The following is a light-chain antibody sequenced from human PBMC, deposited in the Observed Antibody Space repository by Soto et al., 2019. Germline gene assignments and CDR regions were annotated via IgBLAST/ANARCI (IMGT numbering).Light chain of an antibody. CDR3: QHRSDWL. CDR2: DTS. V-gene: IGKV3-11*01. Sequence: EIVLTQSPTTLSLSPGERATLSCRASQSVNNYLAWYQQKPGQAPRLLIYDTSNRATGIPARFSGSGSGTDFTLTISSLEPEDFAVYYCQHRSDWLFGPGTKVDVK. J-gene: IGKJ3*01. CDR1: QSVNNY.